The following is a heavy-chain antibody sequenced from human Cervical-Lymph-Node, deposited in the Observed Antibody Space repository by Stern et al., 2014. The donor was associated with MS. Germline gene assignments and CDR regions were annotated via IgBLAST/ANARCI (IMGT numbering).Heavy chain of an antibody. V-gene: IGHV4-61*01. CDR2: IYYSGIT. Sequence: VQLQESGPGLVKPSETLSLTCTVSGGSVSSGSYYLSWIRQPPGKGLEWIGYIYYSGITNYNPSLKSRVTISVDTSKNQFSLKLSSVTAADTAVYYCASDSSGYYLSFDYWGQGTLVTVSS. CDR1: GGSVSSGSYY. D-gene: IGHD3-22*01. J-gene: IGHJ4*02. CDR3: ASDSSGYYLSFDY.